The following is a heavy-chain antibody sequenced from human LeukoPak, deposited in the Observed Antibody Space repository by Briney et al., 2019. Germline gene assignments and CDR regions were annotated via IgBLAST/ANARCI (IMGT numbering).Heavy chain of an antibody. D-gene: IGHD4-17*01. J-gene: IGHJ4*02. CDR1: GGSISSYY. V-gene: IGHV4-59*12. CDR2: IYYSGST. Sequence: SETLSLTCTVSGGSISSYYWSWIRQPPGKGLEWIGYIYYSGSTNYNPSLKSRVTISVDTSKNQFSLKLSSVTAADTAVYYCARGGIYGDKLDYWGQGTLVTVSS. CDR3: ARGGIYGDKLDY.